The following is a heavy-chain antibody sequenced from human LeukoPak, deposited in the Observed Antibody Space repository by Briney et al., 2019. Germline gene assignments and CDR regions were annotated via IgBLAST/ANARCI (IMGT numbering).Heavy chain of an antibody. J-gene: IGHJ4*02. D-gene: IGHD2-2*01. V-gene: IGHV3-23*01. Sequence: GGSLRLSCAASGFTFSSYAMSWVRQAPGKGLEWASAISGSGGSTYYADSVKGRFTISRDNSKNTLYLQMNSLRAEDTAVYYCAKDLLPADTAWIFDYWGQGTLVTVSS. CDR2: ISGSGGST. CDR3: AKDLLPADTAWIFDY. CDR1: GFTFSSYA.